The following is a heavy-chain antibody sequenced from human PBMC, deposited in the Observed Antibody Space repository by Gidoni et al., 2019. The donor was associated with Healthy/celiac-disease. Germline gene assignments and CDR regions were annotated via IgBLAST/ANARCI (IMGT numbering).Heavy chain of an antibody. CDR2: ISSSSSTI. Sequence: EVQLVESGGGLVQPGGSLRLSCAASGFTFSSYSMNWVRQAPGKGLEWVSYISSSSSTIYYADSVKVRFTISRDNAKNSLYLQMNSLRDEDTAVYYCAREAHSSSWPTVWYYYYMDVWGKGTTVTVSS. D-gene: IGHD6-13*01. J-gene: IGHJ6*03. CDR3: AREAHSSSWPTVWYYYYMDV. V-gene: IGHV3-48*02. CDR1: GFTFSSYS.